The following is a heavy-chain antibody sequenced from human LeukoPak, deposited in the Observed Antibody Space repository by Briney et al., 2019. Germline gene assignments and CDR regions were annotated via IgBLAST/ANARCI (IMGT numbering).Heavy chain of an antibody. Sequence: SETLSLTCTVSGYSISSGYYWSWIRQPAGKGLEWIGRIYTSGSTNYNPSLKSRVTISVDTSKNQFSLKLSSVTAADTAVYYCARESEGGSGSSYYYYYMDVWGKGTTVTISS. CDR2: IYTSGST. V-gene: IGHV4-61*02. D-gene: IGHD3-10*01. CDR3: ARESEGGSGSSYYYYYMDV. J-gene: IGHJ6*03. CDR1: GYSISSGYY.